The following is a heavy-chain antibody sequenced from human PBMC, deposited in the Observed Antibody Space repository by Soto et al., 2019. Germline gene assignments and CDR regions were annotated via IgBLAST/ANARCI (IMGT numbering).Heavy chain of an antibody. Sequence: QVQLVQSGAEVKKPESSVKVSCKAPGGTFSTYAISWVRQAPGQGLEWMGGIIPMFGTANYAQRFQDRVTITADEYTNTVYRELSSLSSEDTAVYFCASGIQLWLRRINNGYSGWGQGTLVTVSS. V-gene: IGHV1-69*12. CDR1: GGTFSTYA. J-gene: IGHJ4*02. CDR2: IIPMFGTA. D-gene: IGHD5-18*01. CDR3: ASGIQLWLRRINNGYSG.